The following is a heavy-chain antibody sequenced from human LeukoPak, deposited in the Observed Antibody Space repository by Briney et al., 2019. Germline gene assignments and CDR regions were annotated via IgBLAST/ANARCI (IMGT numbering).Heavy chain of an antibody. CDR1: GFTFDDYA. D-gene: IGHD3-10*01. CDR3: AKDIYGFGELLPGCFDY. V-gene: IGHV3-9*01. Sequence: GRSLRLSCAASGFTFDDYAMHWVRQASGKGLEWVSGISWNSGSIGYADSVKGRFTISRDNAKNSLYLQMNSLRAEDTALYYCAKDIYGFGELLPGCFDYWGQGTLVTVSS. J-gene: IGHJ4*02. CDR2: ISWNSGSI.